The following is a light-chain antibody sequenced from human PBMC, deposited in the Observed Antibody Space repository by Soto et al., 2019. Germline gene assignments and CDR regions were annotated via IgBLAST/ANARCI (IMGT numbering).Light chain of an antibody. CDR1: QSVSSY. CDR2: DAS. V-gene: IGKV3-11*01. CDR3: QQFGDSLT. J-gene: IGKJ3*01. Sequence: EIVLTQSPATLSLSPGERATLSCRASQSVSSYLAWYQQKPGQAPRLLIYDASNRATGIPARFSGSGSGTDFTLTTSRLEPEDFAVYYCQQFGDSLTFGPGTKVDIK.